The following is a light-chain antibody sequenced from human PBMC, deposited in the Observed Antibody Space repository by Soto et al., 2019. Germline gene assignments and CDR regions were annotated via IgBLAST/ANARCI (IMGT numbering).Light chain of an antibody. CDR3: QQYGGLPRT. CDR2: GAS. V-gene: IGKV3-20*01. CDR1: QIVSSDY. J-gene: IGKJ1*01. Sequence: IVLTQSPGTLSLSPGERATLSCRASQIVSSDYVAWYQQKPGQAPRLLIYGASSRATGIPDRFSGSGSGTDFTLTISRLEPEDFAVFYCQQYGGLPRTFGQGTKVEIK.